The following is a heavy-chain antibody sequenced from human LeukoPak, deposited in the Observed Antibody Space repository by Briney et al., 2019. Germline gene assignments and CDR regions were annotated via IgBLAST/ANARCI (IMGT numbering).Heavy chain of an antibody. D-gene: IGHD3-22*01. V-gene: IGHV3-48*04. CDR2: IRSSGSPI. J-gene: IGHJ4*02. CDR1: GFTFSGYS. Sequence: GGSLRLSCAASGFTFSGYSMNWVRQAPGRGLEWVAYIRSSGSPIYYADSVKGRFTISRDNAKNTLYLQMNSLRAEDTAVYYCARISYDSSGYYDYWGQGTLVTVSS. CDR3: ARISYDSSGYYDY.